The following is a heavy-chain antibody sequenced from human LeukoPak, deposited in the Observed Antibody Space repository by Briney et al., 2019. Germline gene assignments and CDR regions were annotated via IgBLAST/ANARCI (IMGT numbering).Heavy chain of an antibody. CDR1: GFTFSSYT. J-gene: IGHJ4*02. Sequence: GGSLRLSCAASGFTFSSYTMSWVRQAPGKGLEWVSTITTSDGNTYYADSVKGRFTVSRDNSKNTLFLQMNSLRAEDTAVYFCARDNGLGYCSGGRCQSGFDYWGQGTLVTVSS. CDR3: ARDNGLGYCSGGRCQSGFDY. D-gene: IGHD2-15*01. CDR2: ITTSDGNT. V-gene: IGHV3-23*01.